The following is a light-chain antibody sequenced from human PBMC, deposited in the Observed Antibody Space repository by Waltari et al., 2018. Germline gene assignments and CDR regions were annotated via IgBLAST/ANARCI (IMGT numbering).Light chain of an antibody. V-gene: IGLV2-14*03. CDR1: SIDVETYDF. Sequence: QSALTQPASVSGSPGQAITIPCTGSSIDVETYDFVSWYQRHPGKVPKLIIYDVNIRPAGVHDRFSGSKSGNTASLTISGLQAEDEAIYYCNSYTGSNTVVFGGGTKLTVL. CDR2: DVN. J-gene: IGLJ2*01. CDR3: NSYTGSNTVV.